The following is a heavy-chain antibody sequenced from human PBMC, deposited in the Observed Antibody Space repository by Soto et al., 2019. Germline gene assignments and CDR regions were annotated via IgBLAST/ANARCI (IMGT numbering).Heavy chain of an antibody. CDR1: GYTFTSYG. CDR2: ISAYNGNT. CDR3: ARGSVAATDYYYGMDV. D-gene: IGHD2-15*01. V-gene: IGHV1-18*01. Sequence: GASVKVSCTASGYTFTSYGISWVRQAPGQGLEWMGWISAYNGNTNYAQKLQGRVTMTTDTSTSTAYMELRSLRSDDTAVYYCARGSVAATDYYYGMDVWGQGTTVTVSS. J-gene: IGHJ6*02.